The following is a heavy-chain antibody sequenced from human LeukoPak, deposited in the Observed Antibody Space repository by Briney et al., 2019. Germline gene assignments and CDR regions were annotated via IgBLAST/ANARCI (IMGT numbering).Heavy chain of an antibody. J-gene: IGHJ3*01. D-gene: IGHD1-26*01. Sequence: GESLRLSCAASEFTFSTYCMHWVRQAPGKGLVWVSRIDSDGTNTDYADSVKGRFTISRDNAKNTLYMQMNSLRVDDTAVYYCVREASGVSSSAFDVWGQGTMVTVSS. CDR3: VREASGVSSSAFDV. CDR2: IDSDGTNT. CDR1: EFTFSTYC. V-gene: IGHV3-74*01.